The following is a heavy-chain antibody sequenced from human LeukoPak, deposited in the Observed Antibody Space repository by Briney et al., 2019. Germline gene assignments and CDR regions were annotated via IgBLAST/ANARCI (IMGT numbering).Heavy chain of an antibody. V-gene: IGHV4-34*01. Sequence: SETLSLTCAVYGGSFSGYYWSWIRQPPGKGLEWIGEINHSGSTNYNPSLKSRVTISVDTPKNQFSLKLSSVTAADTAVYYCARGGVVTIFGVVNNWFDPWGQGTLVTVSS. CDR3: ARGGVVTIFGVVNNWFDP. CDR1: GGSFSGYY. D-gene: IGHD3-3*01. CDR2: INHSGST. J-gene: IGHJ5*02.